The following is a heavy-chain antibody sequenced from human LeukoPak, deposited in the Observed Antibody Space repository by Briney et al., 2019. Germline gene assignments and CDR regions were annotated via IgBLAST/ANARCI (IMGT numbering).Heavy chain of an antibody. V-gene: IGHV3-48*04. CDR1: GFTFSSYS. CDR3: ATRLYCSGGSCYDY. D-gene: IGHD2-15*01. Sequence: GGSLRLSCAGSGFTFSSYSMNWVRQAPGRGLEWLSYISSSGSTIYYADSVKGRFTISRDNAKNSLYLQMNSLRAEDTAVYYCATRLYCSGGSCYDYWGQGTLVTVSS. CDR2: ISSSGSTI. J-gene: IGHJ4*02.